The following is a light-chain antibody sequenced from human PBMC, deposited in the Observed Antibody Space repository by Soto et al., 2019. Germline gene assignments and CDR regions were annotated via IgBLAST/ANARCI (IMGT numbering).Light chain of an antibody. J-gene: IGKJ1*01. Sequence: EIVMTQSPATLSVSPGERATLSCRASQSVSSNLAWYQQKPGQAPRLLIYGASTRATGIPARFSGSGSGTEFPLTISSLQSEDVAVYYCQQYNNWPPTFGQGTKVEIK. CDR1: QSVSSN. CDR3: QQYNNWPPT. CDR2: GAS. V-gene: IGKV3-15*01.